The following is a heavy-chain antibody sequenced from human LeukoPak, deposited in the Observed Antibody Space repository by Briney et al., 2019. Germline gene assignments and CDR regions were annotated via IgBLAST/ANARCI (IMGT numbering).Heavy chain of an antibody. CDR3: ARGLRWLQSKRGFDY. D-gene: IGHD5-24*01. CDR1: GGSFSGYY. J-gene: IGHJ4*02. V-gene: IGHV4-34*01. Sequence: PSETLSPTCAVYGGSFSGYYWSWIRQPPGKGLEWIGEINHSGSTNYNPSLKSRVTISVDTSKNQFSLKLSSVTAADTAVYYCARGLRWLQSKRGFDYWGQGTLVTVSS. CDR2: INHSGST.